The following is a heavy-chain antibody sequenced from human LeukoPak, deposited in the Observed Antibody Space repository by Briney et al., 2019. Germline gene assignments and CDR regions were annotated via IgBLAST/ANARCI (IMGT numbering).Heavy chain of an antibody. Sequence: PWGSLRLSCVASGLTFSIYAMHWVRQAPGKGLEGVAVISSVASNKYYVDSVKGRFTISRDTSKNTLYLQMNSLRAEGTAVYYCAIGYCSGGSCEHLVYWGQGTLVTVSS. CDR1: GLTFSIYA. J-gene: IGHJ4*02. CDR2: ISSVASNK. CDR3: AIGYCSGGSCEHLVY. D-gene: IGHD2-15*01. V-gene: IGHV3-33*05.